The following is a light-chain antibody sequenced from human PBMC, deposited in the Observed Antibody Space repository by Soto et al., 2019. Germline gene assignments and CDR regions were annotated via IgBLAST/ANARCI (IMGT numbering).Light chain of an antibody. CDR2: GAS. Sequence: EIVLTQSPGTLSLSPGERATLSCRASQSIASSSFLAWYQQKPGQAPRLLIYGASSRATGIPDRFSGSGSGTDFTLTISRLEPEDFAVYYCQQYGNSPWTFGQGTKVEFK. V-gene: IGKV3-20*01. CDR1: QSIASSSF. J-gene: IGKJ1*01. CDR3: QQYGNSPWT.